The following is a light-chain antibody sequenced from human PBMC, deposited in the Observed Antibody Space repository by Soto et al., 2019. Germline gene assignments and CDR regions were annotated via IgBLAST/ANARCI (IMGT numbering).Light chain of an antibody. Sequence: QSALTQPASVSGSPGQSITISCTGTSSDVGGYNFVSWYQHHPGKAPKLMIYEDSKRPSGVSNRFSGSKSGNTASLTISGLQAEDEADYYCCSYTGSITLVVFGRGTKLTVL. CDR1: SSDVGGYNF. V-gene: IGLV2-23*02. CDR3: CSYTGSITLVV. CDR2: EDS. J-gene: IGLJ2*01.